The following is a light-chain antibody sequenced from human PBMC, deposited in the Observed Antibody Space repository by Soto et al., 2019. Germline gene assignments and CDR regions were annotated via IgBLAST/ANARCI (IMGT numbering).Light chain of an antibody. CDR3: QQYDTYRT. CDR2: DAS. CDR1: ESIRTW. Sequence: DIQMTQSPSTLSASIGDRVTITCRASESIRTWLAWYQHKPGKAPKLLISDASSLRSGVPSRFSGSGSGTEFTLTISSLQPDDFATYYCQQYDTYRTFGQGTKVDIK. J-gene: IGKJ1*01. V-gene: IGKV1-5*01.